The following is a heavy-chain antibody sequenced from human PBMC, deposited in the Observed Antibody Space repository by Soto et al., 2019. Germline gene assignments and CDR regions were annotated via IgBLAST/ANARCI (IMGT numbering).Heavy chain of an antibody. Sequence: VQFVQSGAELKKPGSSVRVSCRASGGTIKTYTLSWVRQAPGQGLEWMGAVIPSFPAPNFAQRFKGRLTLAADESTNAGVMELSGLRPEDAALYFCATGVVVPSFPNWLDTWGQGTDVIVSS. D-gene: IGHD2-15*01. CDR2: VIPSFPAP. J-gene: IGHJ5*02. V-gene: IGHV1-69*12. CDR1: GGTIKTYT. CDR3: ATGVVVPSFPNWLDT.